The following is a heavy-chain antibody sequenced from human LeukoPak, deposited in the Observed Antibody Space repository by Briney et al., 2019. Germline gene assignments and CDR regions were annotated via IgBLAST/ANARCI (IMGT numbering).Heavy chain of an antibody. CDR3: ARGYCNGGDCYFAD. Sequence: PGGSLRLSCAASGFTVSSTYMSWVRQAPGKGLEWVSVIYTGGSTYYADSVKGRFTISRDNSKNTLYLQMNSLRAEDTAVYYCARGYCNGGDCYFADWGQGTLVTVSS. D-gene: IGHD2-8*02. CDR2: IYTGGST. V-gene: IGHV3-53*01. J-gene: IGHJ4*02. CDR1: GFTVSSTY.